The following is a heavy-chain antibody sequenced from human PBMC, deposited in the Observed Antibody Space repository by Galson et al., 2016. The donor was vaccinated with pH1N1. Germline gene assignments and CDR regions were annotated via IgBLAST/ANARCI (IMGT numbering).Heavy chain of an antibody. D-gene: IGHD2-2*02. Sequence: SVKVSCKASGGTFSSYAFSWVRQAPGQGLEWVGIITPTGGRTSYAQKFKDRVAMTSDTSTSTVYMELNSLRSEDTAVYYCARAPYCSNATCYSVWFDPWGQGTPVTVSS. CDR3: ARAPYCSNATCYSVWFDP. CDR2: ITPTGGRT. CDR1: GGTFSSYA. V-gene: IGHV1-46*01. J-gene: IGHJ5*02.